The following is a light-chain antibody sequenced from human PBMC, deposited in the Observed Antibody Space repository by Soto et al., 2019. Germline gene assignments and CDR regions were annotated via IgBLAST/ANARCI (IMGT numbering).Light chain of an antibody. CDR2: EVS. J-gene: IGLJ3*02. Sequence: QSALTQPASVSGSPGQSITISCTGSSSDVGGYNYVSWYQQHPGKAPKLMVYEVSNRPSGVSNRFSGSKSGNTASLTIAGLQAEDEADYYCIAFTSNSQGVFGGGTKLTV. CDR3: IAFTSNSQGV. CDR1: SSDVGGYNY. V-gene: IGLV2-14*01.